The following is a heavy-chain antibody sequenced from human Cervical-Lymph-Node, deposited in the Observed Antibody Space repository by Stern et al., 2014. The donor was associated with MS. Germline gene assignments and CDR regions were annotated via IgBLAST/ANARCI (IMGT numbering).Heavy chain of an antibody. CDR3: ARGPGTTFDY. J-gene: IGHJ4*02. V-gene: IGHV1-2*02. Sequence: QVQLVESGAEVKNPGASVKVSCKASGYTFTAYYMHWMRQAPGQGREWMGWINPNNGDTKYAQKFQGRVTMTGDTSISTAYMELSGLRSDDTAVYYCARGPGTTFDYWGQGTLVTVFS. CDR2: INPNNGDT. CDR1: GYTFTAYY. D-gene: IGHD1-7*01.